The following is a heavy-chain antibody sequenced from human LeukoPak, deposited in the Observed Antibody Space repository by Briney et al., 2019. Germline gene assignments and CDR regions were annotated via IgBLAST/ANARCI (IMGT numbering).Heavy chain of an antibody. Sequence: SETLSLTCTVSGGSISSSSYYWGWIRQPPGKGLEWIGYIYYSGSTNYNPSLKSRVTISVDTSKNQFSLKLSSVTAADTAVYYCARDPNIVSAVTLRAFDVWGQGTMVSVSS. CDR1: GGSISSSSYY. CDR3: ARDPNIVSAVTLRAFDV. J-gene: IGHJ3*01. V-gene: IGHV4-61*01. CDR2: IYYSGST. D-gene: IGHD5/OR15-5a*01.